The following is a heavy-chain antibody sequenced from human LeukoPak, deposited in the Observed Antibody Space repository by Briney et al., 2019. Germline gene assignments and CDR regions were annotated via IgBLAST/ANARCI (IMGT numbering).Heavy chain of an antibody. Sequence: ASVKVSCKASGYTFTRYRMHWVRQAPGQGLEWMGWINSNSGGTNYAQKFQGRVTMTRDTSISTAYVELSRLRSDDTGVYYCARIDDSSGYYYRYWRQGALVTVCS. CDR3: ARIDDSSGYYYRY. D-gene: IGHD3-22*01. V-gene: IGHV1-2*02. J-gene: IGHJ4*02. CDR1: GYTFTRYR. CDR2: INSNSGGT.